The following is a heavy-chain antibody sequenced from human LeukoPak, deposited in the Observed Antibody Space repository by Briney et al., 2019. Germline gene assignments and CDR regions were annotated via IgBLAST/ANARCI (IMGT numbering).Heavy chain of an antibody. CDR2: INWNGGST. J-gene: IGHJ4*02. D-gene: IGHD6-13*01. CDR1: GFTFDDYG. CDR3: ARGTLKAAATDFDY. V-gene: IGHV3-20*04. Sequence: GGSLRLSCAASGFTFDDYGMSWVRQAPGKGLEWVSGINWNGGSTGYADSVKGRFTISRDNAKSSLYLQMNSLRAEDTALYYCARGTLKAAATDFDYWGQGTLVTVSS.